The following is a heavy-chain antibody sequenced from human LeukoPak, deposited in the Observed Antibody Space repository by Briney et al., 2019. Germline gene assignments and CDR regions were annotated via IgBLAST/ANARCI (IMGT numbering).Heavy chain of an antibody. CDR1: GGTFSSYA. CDR3: ARDRDCSGGSCYRVFDY. CDR2: IIPIFGTA. Sequence: SVKVSCKASGGTFSSYAISWVRQAPGQGLEWMGGIIPIFGTANYAQKFQGRVTITADESTSTAYMELSSLRSEDTAVYYCARDRDCSGGSCYRVFDYWGQGTLVTVSS. V-gene: IGHV1-69*13. D-gene: IGHD2-15*01. J-gene: IGHJ4*02.